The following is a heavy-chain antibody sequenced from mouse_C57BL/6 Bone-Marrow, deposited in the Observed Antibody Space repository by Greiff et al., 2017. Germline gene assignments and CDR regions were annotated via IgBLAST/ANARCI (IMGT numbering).Heavy chain of an antibody. D-gene: IGHD1-1*01. J-gene: IGHJ2*01. V-gene: IGHV1-53*01. CDR2: INPRNGGT. Sequence: QVHVQQPGTELVKPGASVKLSCKASGYTFTSYWMHWVKQRPGQGLEWIGIINPRNGGTNYNEKFKSKATLTVDKSSSTAYMQLSSLTSEDSAVYYCARLSTKVVAYDFDYWGQGTTLTVSS. CDR1: GYTFTSYW. CDR3: ARLSTKVVAYDFDY.